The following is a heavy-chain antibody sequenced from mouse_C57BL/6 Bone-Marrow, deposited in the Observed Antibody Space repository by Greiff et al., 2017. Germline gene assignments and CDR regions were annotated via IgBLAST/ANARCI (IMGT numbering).Heavy chain of an antibody. Sequence: VQLQQSGPELVKPGASVKISCKASGYSFTGYYMNWVKQSPEKSLEWIGEINPSTGGTTYNQKFKAKATLTVDKSSSTAYMQLKSLTSEDSAVYYCARERIYYGYDEYYLDYWGQGTTLTVSS. J-gene: IGHJ2*01. CDR3: ARERIYYGYDEYYLDY. CDR1: GYSFTGYY. D-gene: IGHD2-2*01. V-gene: IGHV1-42*01. CDR2: INPSTGGT.